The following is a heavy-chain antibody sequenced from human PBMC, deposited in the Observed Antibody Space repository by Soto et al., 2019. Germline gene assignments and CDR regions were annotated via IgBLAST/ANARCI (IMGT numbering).Heavy chain of an antibody. CDR1: GGTFSSYA. Sequence: QVQLVQSGAEVKKPGSSVKVSCKASGGTFSSYAISWVRQAPGQGLEWMGRVIPILGIANYAQKFKGRVTITADKSTSTASMEMSSLRSEDTAVYYCAREEYYYGSGAFFDYWGQGTLVTVSS. J-gene: IGHJ4*02. CDR2: VIPILGIA. CDR3: AREEYYYGSGAFFDY. D-gene: IGHD3-10*01. V-gene: IGHV1-69*04.